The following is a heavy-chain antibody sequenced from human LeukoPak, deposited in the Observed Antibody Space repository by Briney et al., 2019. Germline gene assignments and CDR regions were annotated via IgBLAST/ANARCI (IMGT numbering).Heavy chain of an antibody. CDR3: VTMVRGGVFDY. CDR2: IYYSGST. D-gene: IGHD3-10*01. J-gene: IGHJ4*02. V-gene: IGHV4-34*01. Sequence: SETLSLTCAVYGGSFSGYYWSWIRQPPGKGLEWIGYIYYSGSTSYNPSLKSRVTISVDKSKNQFSLKLSSVTAADSAVYYCVTMVRGGVFDYWGPGALVTVSS. CDR1: GGSFSGYY.